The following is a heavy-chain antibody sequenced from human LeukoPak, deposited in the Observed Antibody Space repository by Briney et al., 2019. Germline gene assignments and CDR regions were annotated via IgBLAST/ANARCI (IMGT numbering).Heavy chain of an antibody. J-gene: IGHJ4*02. Sequence: GGSLRLSCAASGFTVSSSYMSWVRQAPGKELEWVSVVYSGVSGVSTYYADSVKGRFTISRDNSKNTLYLQMNSLRAEDTAVYYCAKNGKQQLFGDYWGQGTLVTVSS. V-gene: IGHV3-53*01. CDR1: GFTVSSSY. CDR2: VYSGVSGVST. CDR3: AKNGKQQLFGDY. D-gene: IGHD6-13*01.